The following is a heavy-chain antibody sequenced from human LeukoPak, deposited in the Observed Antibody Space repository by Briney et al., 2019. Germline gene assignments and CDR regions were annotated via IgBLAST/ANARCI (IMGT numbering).Heavy chain of an antibody. V-gene: IGHV1-46*01. D-gene: IGHD2-2*02. CDR2: INPSGGST. CDR1: GYTLTELS. Sequence: ASVKVSCKVSGYTLTELSMHWVRQAPGQGLEWMGIINPSGGSTSYAQKFQGRVTMTRDTSTSTVYMEPSSLRSEDTAVYYCARVYCSSTSCYTDQVSYYYYGMDVWGQGTTVTVSS. CDR3: ARVYCSSTSCYTDQVSYYYYGMDV. J-gene: IGHJ6*02.